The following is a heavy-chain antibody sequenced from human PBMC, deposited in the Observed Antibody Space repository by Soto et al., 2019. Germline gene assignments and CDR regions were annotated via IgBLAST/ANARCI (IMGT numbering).Heavy chain of an antibody. CDR1: GGTFSSYA. Sequence: SVKVSCKASGGTFSSYAISWVRQAPGQGLEWMGGIIPIFGTANYAQKFQGRVTITADESTSTAYMELSRLRSDDTAVYYCAKAGTIPPYYYYFYMDVWGKGTTVTVSS. D-gene: IGHD2-2*01. V-gene: IGHV1-69*13. J-gene: IGHJ6*03. CDR3: AKAGTIPPYYYYFYMDV. CDR2: IIPIFGTA.